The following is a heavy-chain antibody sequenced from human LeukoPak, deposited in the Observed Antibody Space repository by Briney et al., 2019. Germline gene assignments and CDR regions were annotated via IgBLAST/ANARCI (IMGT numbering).Heavy chain of an antibody. J-gene: IGHJ4*02. CDR2: VRYDGSNK. Sequence: GGSLRLSCAASGFTFRNYDIHWVRQAPGKGLEWVAYVRYDGSNKYYADSVKGRFTISRDDSRNTLYLQMNSLRAEDTAVYYCAKDRGTARSTHFDYWGQGTLVTVSS. CDR1: GFTFRNYD. D-gene: IGHD3-10*01. V-gene: IGHV3-30*02. CDR3: AKDRGTARSTHFDY.